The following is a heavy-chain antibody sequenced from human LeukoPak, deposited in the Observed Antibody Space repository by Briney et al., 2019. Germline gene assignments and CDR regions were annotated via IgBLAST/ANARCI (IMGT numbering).Heavy chain of an antibody. Sequence: GASVKVSCKASGYTFTGYYMHWVRQAPGKGLEWMGGLDPEDGETIYAQKFQGRATMTEDTSTDTAYMELSSLRSEDTAVYYCATDLRLQWLVGSFAPLDVWGKGTTVTVSS. CDR3: ATDLRLQWLVGSFAPLDV. D-gene: IGHD6-19*01. V-gene: IGHV1-24*01. CDR1: GYTFTGYY. CDR2: LDPEDGET. J-gene: IGHJ6*04.